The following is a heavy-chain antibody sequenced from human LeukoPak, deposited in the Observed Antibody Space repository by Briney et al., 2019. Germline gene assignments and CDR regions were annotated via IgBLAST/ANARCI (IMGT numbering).Heavy chain of an antibody. J-gene: IGHJ6*04. CDR1: GFTFSSYS. CDR3: AELGITMIGGV. CDR2: ITSSSSTI. D-gene: IGHD3-10*02. Sequence: GGSLRLSCAAFGFTFSSYSMNWARQAPGKGLEWVSYITSSSSTIYYADSVKGRFTISRDNAKNSLYLQMNSLRAEDTAVYYCAELGITMIGGVWGKGTTVTISS. V-gene: IGHV3-48*01.